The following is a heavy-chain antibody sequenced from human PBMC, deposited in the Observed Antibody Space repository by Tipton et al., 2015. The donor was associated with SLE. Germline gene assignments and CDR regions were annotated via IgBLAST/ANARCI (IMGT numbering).Heavy chain of an antibody. CDR3: ARRGGWPYFDY. J-gene: IGHJ4*02. Sequence: TLSLTCTVSGGSISSGAYYWNWIRQHPGKGLESIGFIYYSGSTYYNPSLKSRVTISVDTSRNQFSLKLNSVTAADTAVYYCARRGGWPYFDYWGQGTLVTVSS. CDR1: GGSISSGAYY. V-gene: IGHV4-39*01. CDR2: IYYSGST. D-gene: IGHD6-19*01.